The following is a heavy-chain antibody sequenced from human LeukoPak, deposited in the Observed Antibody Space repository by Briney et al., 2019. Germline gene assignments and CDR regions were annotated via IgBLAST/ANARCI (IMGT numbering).Heavy chain of an antibody. D-gene: IGHD2-2*01. CDR1: GFTFSSYV. Sequence: GGSLRLSCEVSGFTFSSYVMSWVRQAPGKGPEWVAYIGGSDGITSYADSVKGRFTISRDNSKNTLYLQMNSLRAEDTAVYYCAREGSTSKTLDYWGQGTLVTVSS. J-gene: IGHJ4*02. CDR2: IGGSDGIT. V-gene: IGHV3-23*01. CDR3: AREGSTSKTLDY.